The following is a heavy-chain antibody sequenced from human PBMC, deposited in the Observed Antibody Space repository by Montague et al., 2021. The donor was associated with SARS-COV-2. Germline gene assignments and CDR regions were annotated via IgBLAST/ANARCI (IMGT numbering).Heavy chain of an antibody. V-gene: IGHV4-39*01. CDR1: GDAVTDIRHY. CDR3: ARFDYSGTYYGPDV. J-gene: IGHJ3*01. D-gene: IGHD1-26*01. CDR2: ISSGGTT. Sequence: SETLSLTCTVSGDAVTDIRHYWGWIRQSSGKDLEWIGTISSGGTTYYNPSLKRRVAVSLDTSRSELFLYLNFVNAADTALYYCARFDYSGTYYGPDVWGRGLLVTVSS.